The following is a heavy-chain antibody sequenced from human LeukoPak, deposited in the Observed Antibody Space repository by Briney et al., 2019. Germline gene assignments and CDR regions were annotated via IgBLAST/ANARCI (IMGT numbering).Heavy chain of an antibody. J-gene: IGHJ4*02. Sequence: SGPALVKPTQTLTLTCTFSGFSLSTSGMCVSWIRQPPGKALEWLARIDWDDDKYYSTSLKTRLTISKDASKNQVVLTMTNMDPVDTATYYCARIVEWGYYFDYWGQGTLVTVSS. CDR1: GFSLSTSGMC. CDR2: IDWDDDK. V-gene: IGHV2-70*11. D-gene: IGHD3-16*01. CDR3: ARIVEWGYYFDY.